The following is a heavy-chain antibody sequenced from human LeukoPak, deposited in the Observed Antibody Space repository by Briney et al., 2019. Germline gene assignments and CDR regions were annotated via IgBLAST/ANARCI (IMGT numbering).Heavy chain of an antibody. V-gene: IGHV3-48*01. CDR3: AREPYYYTSGSRHFDY. Sequence: GGSLRLPCAASGFAFNSHSMNWVRQAPGKGLEWISYISSTSSTIYYADSVRGRLTISRDNAKNSLYLQMNSLRAEDTAVYYCAREPYYYTSGSRHFDYWGQGTLVTVSS. J-gene: IGHJ4*02. CDR1: GFAFNSHS. CDR2: ISSTSSTI. D-gene: IGHD3-10*01.